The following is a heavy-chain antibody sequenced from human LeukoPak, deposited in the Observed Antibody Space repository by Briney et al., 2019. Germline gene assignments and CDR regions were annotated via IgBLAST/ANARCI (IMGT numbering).Heavy chain of an antibody. Sequence: SETLSLTCTVSGGSISSGDYYWSWIRQPPGKGLEWIGYIYYSGSTNYNPSLKSRVTISVDTSKNQFSLKLSSVTAADTAVYYCARSEYSSSWYPSPWGQGTLVTVSS. CDR2: IYYSGST. CDR1: GGSISSGDYY. V-gene: IGHV4-61*08. CDR3: ARSEYSSSWYPSP. J-gene: IGHJ5*02. D-gene: IGHD6-13*01.